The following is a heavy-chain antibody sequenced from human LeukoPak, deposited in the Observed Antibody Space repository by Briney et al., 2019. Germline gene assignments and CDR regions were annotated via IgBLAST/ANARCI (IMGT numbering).Heavy chain of an antibody. Sequence: PSETLSLTCTVSGGSISSYYWSWIRQPAGKGLEWIGRINTSGNTHYHPSLKSRVTMSVDTSKNQFSLRLNSVTAADTAVYYCARGDDSRGYQLDYWGQGTLVTVSS. CDR2: INTSGNT. CDR3: ARGDDSRGYQLDY. V-gene: IGHV4-4*07. J-gene: IGHJ4*02. D-gene: IGHD3-22*01. CDR1: GGSISSYY.